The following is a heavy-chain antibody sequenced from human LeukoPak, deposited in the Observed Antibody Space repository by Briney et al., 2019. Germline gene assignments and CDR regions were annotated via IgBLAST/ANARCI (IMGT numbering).Heavy chain of an antibody. V-gene: IGHV1-46*01. CDR3: ARDHDPYYYDSSGYQFDY. D-gene: IGHD3-22*01. CDR2: INPSGGST. CDR1: GYTFTSYY. J-gene: IGHJ4*02. Sequence: ASVKVSCKASGYTFTSYYMHWVRQAPGQGLEWMGIINPSGGSTSYAQKSQGRVTMTRDTSTSTVYMELSSLRSEDTAVYYCARDHDPYYYDSSGYQFDYWGQGTLVTVSS.